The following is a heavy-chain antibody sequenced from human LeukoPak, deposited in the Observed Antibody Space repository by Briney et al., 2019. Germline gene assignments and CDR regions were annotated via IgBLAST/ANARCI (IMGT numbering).Heavy chain of an antibody. CDR3: AKDNTMIRGIMYYGMDV. CDR1: GFTFSSYD. V-gene: IGHV3-23*01. Sequence: PGGSLRLSCAASGFTFSSYDMNWVRQAPGKGLEWVSTISGSGGSTYYADSVTGRVTISRDKSKNTLYLQMSSLRAEDTAVYYCAKDNTMIRGIMYYGMDVWGQGTTVTVSS. CDR2: ISGSGGST. J-gene: IGHJ6*02. D-gene: IGHD3-10*01.